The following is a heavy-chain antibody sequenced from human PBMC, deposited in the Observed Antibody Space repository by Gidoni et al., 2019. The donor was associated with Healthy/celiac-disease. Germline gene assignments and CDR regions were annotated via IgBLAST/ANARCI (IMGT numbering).Heavy chain of an antibody. CDR1: GFTFSSYG. CDR3: ARGDGDYWYFDL. Sequence: QVQLVESGGGVVQPGRSLRLSCAASGFTFSSYGMHWVRQAPGKGLEWVAVIWYDGSNKYYADSVKGRFTISRDNSKNTLYLQMNSLRAEDTAVYYCARGDGDYWYFDLWGRGTLVTVSS. V-gene: IGHV3-33*01. D-gene: IGHD4-17*01. CDR2: IWYDGSNK. J-gene: IGHJ2*01.